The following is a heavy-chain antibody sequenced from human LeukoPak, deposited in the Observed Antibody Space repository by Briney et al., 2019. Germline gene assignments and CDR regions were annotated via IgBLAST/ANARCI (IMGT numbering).Heavy chain of an antibody. CDR3: ARLLLHDYGGSLEAFDI. D-gene: IGHD4-23*01. Sequence: GESLKISCKGSGYSFTSYWIGWVRQMPGKGLEWMGIIYPGDSDTRYSPSFQGQVTISADKSISTAYLQWSSLKASDTAMYYCARLLLHDYGGSLEAFDIWGKGKMVTVSS. V-gene: IGHV5-51*01. CDR2: IYPGDSDT. CDR1: GYSFTSYW. J-gene: IGHJ3*02.